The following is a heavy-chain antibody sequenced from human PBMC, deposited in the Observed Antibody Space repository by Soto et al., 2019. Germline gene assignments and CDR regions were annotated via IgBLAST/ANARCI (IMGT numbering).Heavy chain of an antibody. J-gene: IGHJ4*02. CDR1: GYTFSSNG. V-gene: IGHV1-18*01. CDR2: ISTYNGNT. D-gene: IGHD3-10*01. Sequence: ASVKVSCKASGYTFSSNGITWVRQAPGQGLEWVGWISTYNGNTNYAQRLQGRVTMTTDTSTSTAYMELRSLRSDDTAVYYCVRDLQIGSWYYYHTWGQEALLTLSS. CDR3: VRDLQIGSWYYYHT.